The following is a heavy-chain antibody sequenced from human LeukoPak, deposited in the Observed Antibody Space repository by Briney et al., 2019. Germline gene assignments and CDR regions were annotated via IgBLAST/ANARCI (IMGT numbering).Heavy chain of an antibody. CDR1: AFTFDDYT. Sequence: GGSLRLSCAASAFTFDDYTMHWVRQAPGKGLEWVSLISWNGGSTYYADSVKGRFTISRDNSKNSLYLQMNSLRTEDTALYYCAKDHDFWSGYPDYWGQGTLVTVSS. CDR2: ISWNGGST. D-gene: IGHD3-3*01. V-gene: IGHV3-43*01. CDR3: AKDHDFWSGYPDY. J-gene: IGHJ4*02.